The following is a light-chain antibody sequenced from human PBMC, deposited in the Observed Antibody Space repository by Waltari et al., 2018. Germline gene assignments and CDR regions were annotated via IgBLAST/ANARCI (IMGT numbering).Light chain of an antibody. CDR2: AAS. CDR3: QHLNSSPPL. J-gene: IGKJ4*02. CDR1: QGISYF. Sequence: IQLTQSPSSLSASVGHRVTITCRVSQGISYFLAWYQQKPGKAPKVLIYAASTLQSGVPSRFSGSGSGTDFTLAISSLQPEDFATYYCQHLNSSPPLFGGGTKVEIK. V-gene: IGKV1-9*01.